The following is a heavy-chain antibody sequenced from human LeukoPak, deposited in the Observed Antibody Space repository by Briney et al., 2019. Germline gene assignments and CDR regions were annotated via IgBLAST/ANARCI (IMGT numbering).Heavy chain of an antibody. CDR2: SSPNSGDT. CDR1: GYTFTGYY. D-gene: IGHD2-2*01. J-gene: IGHJ4*02. Sequence: VASVKVSCKASGYTFTGYYIHWVRQAPGQGLEWMGWSSPNSGDTNYAQKFQGRVTMTRDTSISTAYMSRLKSDDTAVDYCAKDVGEFCSSTNCYAFDYWGQGTLVTVSS. CDR3: AKDVGEFCSSTNCYAFDY. V-gene: IGHV1-2*02.